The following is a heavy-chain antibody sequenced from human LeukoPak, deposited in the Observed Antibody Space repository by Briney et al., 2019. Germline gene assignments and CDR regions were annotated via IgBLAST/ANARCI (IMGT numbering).Heavy chain of an antibody. CDR1: GVSITSYY. J-gene: IGHJ4*02. CDR3: ARHGRNSGAPNY. D-gene: IGHD6-19*01. V-gene: IGHV4-59*08. Sequence: SETLSLTCTVSGVSITSYYWSWIRQPPGKGLEWIGYIFYSGSTNYNPSLKSRVTISVDTSKSQFSLNLSSVTAADTAMYYCARHGRNSGAPNYWGQGTLVTVSS. CDR2: IFYSGST.